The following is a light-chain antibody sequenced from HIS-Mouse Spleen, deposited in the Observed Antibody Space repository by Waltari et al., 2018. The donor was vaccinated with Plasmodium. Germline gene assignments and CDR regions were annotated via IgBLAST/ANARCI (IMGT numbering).Light chain of an antibody. CDR2: EGS. CDR1: SRDCGSYYL. Sequence: QSALTQPASVSGSPGQSVPISCTGTSRDCGSYYLVSWYHQHPGKAPKRMIYEGSKRPSGVSNRFSGSKSGNTASLTISGLQAEDEADYYCCSYAGSSTWVFGGGTKLTVL. J-gene: IGLJ3*02. CDR3: CSYAGSSTWV. V-gene: IGLV2-23*01.